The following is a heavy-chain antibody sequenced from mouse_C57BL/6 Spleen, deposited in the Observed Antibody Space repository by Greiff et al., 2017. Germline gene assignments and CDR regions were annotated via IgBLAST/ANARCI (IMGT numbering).Heavy chain of an antibody. V-gene: IGHV1-72*01. CDR1: GYTFTSYW. CDR3: ARSVYGDSYFDV. CDR2: IDPNSGGT. Sequence: LQLSGAELVKPGASLKLSCTASGYTFTSYWMHWVKQRPGRGLERIGRIDPNSGGTKYNEKFQGKTTLTVDKPSSTGYMQLSSLTSEDSAVYYSARSVYGDSYFDVWGTGTTVTVSS. D-gene: IGHD1-1*02. J-gene: IGHJ1*03.